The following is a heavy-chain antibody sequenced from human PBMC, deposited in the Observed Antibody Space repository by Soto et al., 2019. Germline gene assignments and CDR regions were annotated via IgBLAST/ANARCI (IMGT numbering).Heavy chain of an antibody. D-gene: IGHD5-18*01. Sequence: PSETLSLTCTVSGGSINSGGYYWSWIRQHPGKGLEWIGYIYYSGSTYHNPSLKSRVTISVDTSKNQFSLKLSSVTAADTAVYYCASGYSYGYFAFWGLGTLVTVSS. CDR1: GGSINSGGYY. V-gene: IGHV4-31*03. J-gene: IGHJ4*02. CDR3: ASGYSYGYFAF. CDR2: IYYSGST.